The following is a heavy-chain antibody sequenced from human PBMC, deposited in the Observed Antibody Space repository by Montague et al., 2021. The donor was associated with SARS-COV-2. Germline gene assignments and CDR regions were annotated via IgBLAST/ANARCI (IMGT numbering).Heavy chain of an antibody. D-gene: IGHD3-10*01. CDR1: GGSISSYY. V-gene: IGHV4-59*12. J-gene: IGHJ6*03. CDR2: IYYSGST. Sequence: SETLSLTCTVSGGSISSYYWSWIRQPPGKGLEWIGHIYYSGSTNYNPSLKSRVTISVDTSKNQFSLKLTSVAAADTAVYYCARLGDGVVPSPILGVGPYYSYYYMDVWGKGTTVTVSS. CDR3: ARLGDGVVPSPILGVGPYYSYYYMDV.